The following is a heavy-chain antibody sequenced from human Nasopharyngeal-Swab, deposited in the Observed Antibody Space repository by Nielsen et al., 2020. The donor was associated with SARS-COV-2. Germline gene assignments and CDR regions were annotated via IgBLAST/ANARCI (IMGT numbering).Heavy chain of an antibody. Sequence: GGSLRLSCVASGVIFSNYWMHWVRQAPGKGLEWVSAISGSGGSTYYADSVKGRFTISRDNAKNSLYLQMNSLRAEDTAVYYCAREKTTVASDYWGQGTLVTVSS. V-gene: IGHV3-21*01. D-gene: IGHD4-23*01. CDR1: GVIFSNYW. J-gene: IGHJ4*02. CDR2: ISGSGGST. CDR3: AREKTTVASDY.